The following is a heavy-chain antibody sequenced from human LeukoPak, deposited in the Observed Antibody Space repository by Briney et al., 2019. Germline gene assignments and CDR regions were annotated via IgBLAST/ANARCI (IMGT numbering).Heavy chain of an antibody. CDR2: ISGSGGST. J-gene: IGHJ4*02. D-gene: IGHD5-12*01. V-gene: IGHV3-23*01. CDR1: GFTFSSYA. CDR3: ATGRGYSGYATDY. Sequence: GGSLRLSCAASGFTFSSYAMSWVRQAPGKGLEWVSAISGSGGSTYYADSVTGRFTISRDNSKNTLYLQMNSLRAEDTAVYYCATGRGYSGYATDYWGQGTLVTVSS.